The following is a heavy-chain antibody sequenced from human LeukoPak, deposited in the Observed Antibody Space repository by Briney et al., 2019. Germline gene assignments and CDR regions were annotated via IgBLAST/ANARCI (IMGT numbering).Heavy chain of an antibody. CDR2: IYTSGST. Sequence: PSETLSLTCTVSGGSISSYYWSWIRQPAGKGLEWIGRIYTSGSTNYNPSLKSRVTISVDTSKNQFSLKLSSVTAADTAVYYCARDVTYYDFWSGYYYYYMDVWGKGTTVTVSS. V-gene: IGHV4-4*07. CDR1: GGSISSYY. J-gene: IGHJ6*03. D-gene: IGHD3-3*01. CDR3: ARDVTYYDFWSGYYYYYMDV.